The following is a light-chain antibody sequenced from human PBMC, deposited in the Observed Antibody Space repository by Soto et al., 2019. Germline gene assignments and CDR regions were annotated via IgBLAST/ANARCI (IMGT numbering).Light chain of an antibody. Sequence: AILMTQSPSSLSPLTVDIVTITCRASQGISSYLAWYQQKPGKAPKLLIYAASTLQSGVPSRFSGSGSGTDFTLTISCLQSEDFATYYCQQYYSYPLTFGQGTKVDIK. CDR2: AAS. CDR3: QQYYSYPLT. V-gene: IGKV1-8*01. CDR1: QGISSY. J-gene: IGKJ1*01.